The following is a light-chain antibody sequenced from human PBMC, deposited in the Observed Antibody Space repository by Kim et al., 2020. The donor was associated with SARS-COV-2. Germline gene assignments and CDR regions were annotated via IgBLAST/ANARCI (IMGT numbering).Light chain of an antibody. CDR2: AAS. J-gene: IGKJ1*01. V-gene: IGKV1-39*01. Sequence: DIQMTQSPSSLSASVGDRVTITCRASQSISSYLNWYQQKPGKAPKLLIYAASSLQSGVPSRFSGSGSGTDFTLTISSLQPEDFAIYYCQQSYSAPWTFGQGTKVE. CDR1: QSISSY. CDR3: QQSYSAPWT.